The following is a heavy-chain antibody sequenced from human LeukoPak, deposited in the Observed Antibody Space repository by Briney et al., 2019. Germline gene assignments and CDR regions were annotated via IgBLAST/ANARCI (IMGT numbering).Heavy chain of an antibody. CDR2: INGDGTTS. CDR3: ARGGGYYPIDY. J-gene: IGHJ4*02. D-gene: IGHD2-15*01. CDR1: GFSFSSHW. V-gene: IGHV3-74*01. Sequence: GGSLRLSCAASGFSFSSHWMHWVRQTPGKGLVWVARINGDGTTSSHADSVKGRFTISRDNAKNTLYLQVNSLRAEDTAVYYCARGGGYYPIDYWGQGTLVTVSS.